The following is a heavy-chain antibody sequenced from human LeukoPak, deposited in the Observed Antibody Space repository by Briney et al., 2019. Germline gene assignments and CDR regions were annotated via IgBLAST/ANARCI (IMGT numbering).Heavy chain of an antibody. Sequence: PGRSLRLSCAASGFTFSSYAMHWVRQAPGKGLEWVAFIRYDGSNRYYADSVKGRFTISRDNSKNTLYLQMNSLRAEDTAVYYCARENQAARLEYWGQGTLVTVSS. CDR2: IRYDGSNR. J-gene: IGHJ4*02. CDR1: GFTFSSYA. V-gene: IGHV3-30*04. CDR3: ARENQAARLEY. D-gene: IGHD6-6*01.